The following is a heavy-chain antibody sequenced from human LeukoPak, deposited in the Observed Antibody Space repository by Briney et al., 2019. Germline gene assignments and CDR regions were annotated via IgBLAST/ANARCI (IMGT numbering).Heavy chain of an antibody. J-gene: IGHJ1*01. CDR2: IFTSGST. CDR1: GGSISSGSYY. CDR3: ASALFPWAEYFQH. Sequence: SQTLSLTCTVSGGSISSGSYYWSWIRQPAGKGLEWIGRIFTSGSTNYNPSLKSRVTISMDTYKNQFSLNLSSVTAADTAVYYCASALFPWAEYFQHWGQGTLVTVSS. D-gene: IGHD2-21*01. V-gene: IGHV4-61*02.